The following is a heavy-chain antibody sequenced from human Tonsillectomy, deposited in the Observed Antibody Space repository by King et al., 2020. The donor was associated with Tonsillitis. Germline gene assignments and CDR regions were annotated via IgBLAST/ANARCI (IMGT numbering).Heavy chain of an antibody. Sequence: EQLVQSGAEVKKPGSSVKVSCKASGGTFSSYAISWVRQAPGQGLEWIGGIIPIFGTANYAQKFKGRVTITADESTSTAYMELSSLRSEDTAVDYCARGEPHSGYSYDYYYYGMDVWGQGTTVTVSS. V-gene: IGHV1-69*01. CDR3: ARGEPHSGYSYDYYYYGMDV. CDR1: GGTFSSYA. D-gene: IGHD5-18*01. CDR2: IIPIFGTA. J-gene: IGHJ6*02.